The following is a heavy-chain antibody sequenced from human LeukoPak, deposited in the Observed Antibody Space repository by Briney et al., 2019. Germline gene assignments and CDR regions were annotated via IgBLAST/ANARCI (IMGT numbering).Heavy chain of an antibody. J-gene: IGHJ4*02. CDR3: AKGGRLRGGYFDY. Sequence: PGGSLRLSCAASGFTFSSYAMSWVRQAPGKGLEWVSAISGSGGSTYYADSVKGRFTISRDNSKNTLYLQTNSLRAEDTAVYYWAKGGRLRGGYFDYWGQGTLVTVSS. CDR1: GFTFSSYA. CDR2: ISGSGGST. V-gene: IGHV3-23*01. D-gene: IGHD3-16*01.